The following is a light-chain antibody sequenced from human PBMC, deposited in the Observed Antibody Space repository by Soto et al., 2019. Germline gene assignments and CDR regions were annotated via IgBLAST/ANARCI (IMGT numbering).Light chain of an antibody. Sequence: EIVLTQSPGTLSLSPGERATLFCRASQSVRNSYLAWYQQKPGQAPRLLIYGASGRATGTPDRFSGGGSGTDFTLTISRLEPEDFAVYYCQQYGSSPYTFGQGTKLEI. CDR1: QSVRNSY. CDR2: GAS. J-gene: IGKJ2*01. V-gene: IGKV3-20*01. CDR3: QQYGSSPYT.